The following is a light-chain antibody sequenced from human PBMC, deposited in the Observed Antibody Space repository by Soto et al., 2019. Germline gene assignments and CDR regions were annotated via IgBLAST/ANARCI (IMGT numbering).Light chain of an antibody. CDR1: SGDIGSYNR. CDR2: EVT. Sequence: QSVLTQPDSVSGSPGQSITISCTGTSGDIGSYNRVSWYQQHPGKAPKLIIYEVTDRPSGVSNRFSGSKSGNTASLTISGLQAEDEAEYYCSSYTNINTRACVFXTGTKGTVL. J-gene: IGLJ1*01. V-gene: IGLV2-14*01. CDR3: SSYTNINTRACV.